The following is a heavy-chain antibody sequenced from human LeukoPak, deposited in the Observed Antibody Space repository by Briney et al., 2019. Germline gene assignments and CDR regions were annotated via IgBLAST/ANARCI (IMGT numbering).Heavy chain of an antibody. Sequence: GGSLRLSCAASGFTFSSYAMSWVRQAPGKGLEWVSAISGSGGSTYYADSVKGRFTISRDNYKNTLYLQMNSLRAEDMAVYYCAKDELLLPTWYWGQGTLVTASS. CDR3: AKDELLLPTWY. CDR1: GFTFSSYA. J-gene: IGHJ4*02. V-gene: IGHV3-23*01. D-gene: IGHD3-22*01. CDR2: ISGSGGST.